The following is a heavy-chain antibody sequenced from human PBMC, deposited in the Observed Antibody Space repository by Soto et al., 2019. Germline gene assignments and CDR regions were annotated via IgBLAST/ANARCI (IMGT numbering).Heavy chain of an antibody. D-gene: IGHD5-12*01. CDR3: AKGSSYSGTFFHP. CDR2: ISGSGGST. Sequence: DVQLLESGGGLVQPGGSLRLSCSASGFTFSNYAMSWVRRIPGKGLEWVSAISGSGGSTNYEDSGKGRFTISRDNTKSTLYLQMNSLRVDDTAVYYCAKGSSYSGTFFHPWGQGTLVTVSS. CDR1: GFTFSNYA. V-gene: IGHV3-23*01. J-gene: IGHJ5*02.